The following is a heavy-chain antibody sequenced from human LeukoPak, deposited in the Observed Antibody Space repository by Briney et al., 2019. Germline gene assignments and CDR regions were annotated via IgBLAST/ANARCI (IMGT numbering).Heavy chain of an antibody. V-gene: IGHV4-34*01. CDR2: INNIGST. CDR3: ARVGYYYDSSGYYYAFDY. Sequence: SETLSLTCAVDGGSFSGYCWSWIRQPPGKGMGWDGEINNIGSTNFNTSLKSRVPISVDTSKNQFSLKLSSVTAADTAVYYCARVGYYYDSSGYYYAFDYWGQGTLVTVSS. J-gene: IGHJ4*02. CDR1: GGSFSGYC. D-gene: IGHD3-22*01.